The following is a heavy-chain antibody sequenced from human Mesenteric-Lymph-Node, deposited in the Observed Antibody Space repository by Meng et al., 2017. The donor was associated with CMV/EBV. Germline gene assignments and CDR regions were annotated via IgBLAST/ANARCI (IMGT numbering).Heavy chain of an antibody. CDR3: ARDQYPIVVVPAAIYYYYGMDV. CDR2: ISSSGSTI. CDR1: GFTFSDYY. Sequence: GGSLRLSCAASGFTFSDYYMSWIRQAPGKGLEWVSYISSSGSTIYYADSVKGRFTISRDNAKNSLYLQMNSLRAEDTAVYYCARDQYPIVVVPAAIYYYYGMDVWGQGTTVTVSS. D-gene: IGHD2-2*02. J-gene: IGHJ6*02. V-gene: IGHV3-11*01.